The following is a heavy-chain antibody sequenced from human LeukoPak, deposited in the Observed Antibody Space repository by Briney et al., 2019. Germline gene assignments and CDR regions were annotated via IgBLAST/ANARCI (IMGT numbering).Heavy chain of an antibody. CDR2: IIPIFGTA. J-gene: IGHJ4*02. CDR3: ATQRGYSSGSPDYYFDY. V-gene: IGHV1-69*13. Sequence: SVKVSCKASGGTFSSYAISWVRQAPGQGLEWMGGIIPIFGTANYAQKFQGRVTITADESTSTAYMELSSLRSEDTAVYYCATQRGYSSGSPDYYFDYWGQGTLVTVSS. D-gene: IGHD6-19*01. CDR1: GGTFSSYA.